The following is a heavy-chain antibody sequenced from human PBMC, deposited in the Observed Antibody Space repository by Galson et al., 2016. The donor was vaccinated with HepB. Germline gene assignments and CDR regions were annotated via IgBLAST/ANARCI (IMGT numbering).Heavy chain of an antibody. CDR1: GFTFSAHA. CDR3: AATVHCWGGNGHCYFDY. CDR2: IWFDGSEK. D-gene: IGHD2-15*01. V-gene: IGHV3-33*01. J-gene: IGHJ4*02. Sequence: ALRLSCAASGFTFSAHAMHWVRQAPGKGLEWVAVIWFDGSEKYYSDSVKGRFTISRDNSKNTLDLQMNSLRAEDTAVYYCAATVHCWGGNGHCYFDYWGQGTLVTVPS.